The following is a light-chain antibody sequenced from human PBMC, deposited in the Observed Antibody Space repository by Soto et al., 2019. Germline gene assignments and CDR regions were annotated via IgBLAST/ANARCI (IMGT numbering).Light chain of an antibody. J-gene: IGKJ1*01. CDR3: MQALPTWT. V-gene: IGKV2-28*01. Sequence: DIVMTQSPLSLPVTPGEPASISCRSSQSLLHNNGYNYLDWYLQKPGQSPQLLIYLGSNRASGVPDRFRGRGSGTDFTMKSSRVEAEDVGVYYCMQALPTWTFGQGTKVEIK. CDR1: QSLLHNNGYNY. CDR2: LGS.